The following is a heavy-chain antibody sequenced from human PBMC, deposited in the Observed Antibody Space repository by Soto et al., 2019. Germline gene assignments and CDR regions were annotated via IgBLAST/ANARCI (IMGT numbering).Heavy chain of an antibody. CDR3: ARGRSGYFNYYYYMDV. J-gene: IGHJ6*03. Sequence: QVQLQQWGAGLLKPSETLSLTCAVYGGSFSGYYWSWIRQPPGKGLEWIGEINHSGSTNYNPSLMSRVTISVDTSKNQFSLKLSSVTAADTAVYYCARGRSGYFNYYYYMDVWGKGTTVTVSS. D-gene: IGHD3-3*01. V-gene: IGHV4-34*01. CDR2: INHSGST. CDR1: GGSFSGYY.